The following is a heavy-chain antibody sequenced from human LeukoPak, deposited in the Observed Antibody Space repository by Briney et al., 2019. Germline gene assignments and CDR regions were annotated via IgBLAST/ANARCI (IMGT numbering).Heavy chain of an antibody. Sequence: GGSLRLSCAASGFTFSNAWMSWVRQAPGKGLEWVSAISGSGGSTYYADSVKGRFTISRDNSKNTLYLQMNSLRAEDTAVYYCAKSWGLERNQYYFDYWGQGTLVTVSS. D-gene: IGHD1-1*01. CDR1: GFTFSNAW. J-gene: IGHJ4*02. V-gene: IGHV3-23*01. CDR3: AKSWGLERNQYYFDY. CDR2: ISGSGGST.